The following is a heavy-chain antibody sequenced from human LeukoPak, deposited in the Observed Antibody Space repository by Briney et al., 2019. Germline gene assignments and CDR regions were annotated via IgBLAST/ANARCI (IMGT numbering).Heavy chain of an antibody. D-gene: IGHD6-13*01. Sequence: ASETLSLTCTVSGGSISSGSYYWSWIRQPAGKGLEWIGRIYTSGSTNYNPSLKSRVTISVDTSKNQFSLKLSSVTAADTAVYYCASSSWYHKFDYWGQGTLVTVSS. V-gene: IGHV4-61*02. CDR2: IYTSGST. J-gene: IGHJ4*02. CDR1: GGSISSGSYY. CDR3: ASSSWYHKFDY.